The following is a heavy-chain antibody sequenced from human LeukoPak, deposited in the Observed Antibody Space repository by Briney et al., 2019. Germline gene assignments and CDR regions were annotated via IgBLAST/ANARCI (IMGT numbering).Heavy chain of an antibody. D-gene: IGHD3-10*01. J-gene: IGHJ5*02. Sequence: KPSQTLSLTCTVSGGSISSGSYYWSWIRQPAGKGLEWIGRIYTSGSTNYNPFLKSRVTISVDTSKNQFSLKLSSVTAADTAVYYCAGVWFGELSSWFDPWGQGTLVTVSS. CDR1: GGSISSGSYY. V-gene: IGHV4-61*02. CDR2: IYTSGST. CDR3: AGVWFGELSSWFDP.